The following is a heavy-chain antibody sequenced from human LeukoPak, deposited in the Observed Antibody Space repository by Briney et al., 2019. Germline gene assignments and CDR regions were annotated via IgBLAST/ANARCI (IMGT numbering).Heavy chain of an antibody. Sequence: GGSLRLSCAASGFTFSGSAMHWVRQASGKGLEWVGRIRSKANSYATAYAASVKGRFTISRDDSKNTAYLQMNSLKTEDTAVYYCTSPWMGQYYFDHWGQGTLVTVSS. J-gene: IGHJ4*02. CDR2: IRSKANSYAT. CDR1: GFTFSGSA. V-gene: IGHV3-73*01. D-gene: IGHD1-1*01. CDR3: TSPWMGQYYFDH.